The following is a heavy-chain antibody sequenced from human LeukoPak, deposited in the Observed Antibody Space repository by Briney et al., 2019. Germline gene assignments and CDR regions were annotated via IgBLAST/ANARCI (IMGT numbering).Heavy chain of an antibody. V-gene: IGHV3-30-3*01. CDR2: ISSDGAHK. J-gene: IGHJ6*02. CDR3: ARDKVASWYYYGVDV. Sequence: PGRSLRLSCAASGFTFSAYAMHWVRQAPGKGPEWVAVISSDGAHKIYADSVKGRFTISRDNSEKKLYLQMNSLRVEDTAMYYCARDKVASWYYYGVDVWGQGTTVSVSS. D-gene: IGHD2-15*01. CDR1: GFTFSAYA.